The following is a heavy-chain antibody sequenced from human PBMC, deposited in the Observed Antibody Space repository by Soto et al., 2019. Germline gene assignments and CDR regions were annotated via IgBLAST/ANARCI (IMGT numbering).Heavy chain of an antibody. CDR3: AQVYTSSSEDAFDV. Sequence: EVHLLESGGDLVQPGGSLRLSCAASGFNFNGFAMAWVRQSPGKGLEWVSLISDSGQTTNYADFVKGRFTPSRDNSRNMIYLQMNSLRGEDTAIYYCAQVYTSSSEDAFDVWGRGTVVTVSS. V-gene: IGHV3-23*01. D-gene: IGHD6-6*01. CDR2: ISDSGQTT. CDR1: GFNFNGFA. J-gene: IGHJ3*01.